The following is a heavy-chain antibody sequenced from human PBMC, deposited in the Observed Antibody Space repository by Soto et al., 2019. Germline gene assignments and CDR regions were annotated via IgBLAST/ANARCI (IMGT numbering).Heavy chain of an antibody. D-gene: IGHD1-1*01. V-gene: IGHV4-59*01. Sequence: QVQLQESGPGLVKPSETLSLTCTVSGGSISSYYWSWIRQPPGKGLEWIGYIYYSGSTNYNPSLKSRVTISVDTSKNQFSLKLSSVTAADTAVYYCARDSGHWNDVQGIDIWGQGTMVTVSS. CDR1: GGSISSYY. CDR2: IYYSGST. CDR3: ARDSGHWNDVQGIDI. J-gene: IGHJ3*02.